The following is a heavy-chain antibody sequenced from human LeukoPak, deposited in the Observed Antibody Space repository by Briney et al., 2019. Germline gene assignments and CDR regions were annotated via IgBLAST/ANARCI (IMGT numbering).Heavy chain of an antibody. CDR3: ARSHDHLWGNYPDY. CDR2: IHHDGRI. CDR1: GGPISSSNW. J-gene: IGHJ4*02. D-gene: IGHD3-16*02. Sequence: SETLSLTCAVSGGPISSSNWWNWVRQPPGKGLEWIGEIHHDGRINYNPSLKSRVTLSVDKSKNQFSLRLNSVTAADTAMYYCARSHDHLWGNYPDYWGQGTLVTVSS. V-gene: IGHV4-4*02.